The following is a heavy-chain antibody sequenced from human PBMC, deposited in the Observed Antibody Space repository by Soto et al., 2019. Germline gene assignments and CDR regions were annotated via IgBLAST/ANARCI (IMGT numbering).Heavy chain of an antibody. CDR3: AKDRGGGGYPLFDS. CDR1: GFTFSNYA. V-gene: IGHV3-23*01. Sequence: EVQLLESGGDLAQPGGSLRLACAASGFTFSNYAMSWVRQAPGKGLEWVSTFRDGRVTTSYADSVKGRFTISRDDSKNTLNMQMNNLRVEDTAVYYCAKDRGGGGYPLFDSWGQGTLVTVSS. CDR2: FRDGRVTT. D-gene: IGHD2-15*01. J-gene: IGHJ4*02.